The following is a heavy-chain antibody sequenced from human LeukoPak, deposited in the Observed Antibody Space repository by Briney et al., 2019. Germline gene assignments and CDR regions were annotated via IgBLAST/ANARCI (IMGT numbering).Heavy chain of an antibody. CDR2: ISGGGANT. CDR1: GFSFSNSG. V-gene: IGHV3-23*01. D-gene: IGHD1/OR15-1a*01. Sequence: TGGSLRLSCAASGFSFSNSGMSWVRQAPAKGLEWVAGISGGGANTHYADSVKGRFTISRDNSKNTLFLQMNSLRDEDTAIYYCSKWNSYGDYWGQGTLVTVSS. J-gene: IGHJ4*02. CDR3: SKWNSYGDY.